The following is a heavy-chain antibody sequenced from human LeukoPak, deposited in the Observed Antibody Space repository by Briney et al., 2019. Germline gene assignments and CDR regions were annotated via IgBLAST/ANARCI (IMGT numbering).Heavy chain of an antibody. V-gene: IGHV4-34*01. CDR2: INHSGST. CDR1: GGSFSGYY. CDR3: ARRRGYCSGGSCYHRQYYFDY. J-gene: IGHJ4*02. Sequence: SETLSLTCAVYGGSFSGYYWSWIRQPPGKGLEWIGEINHSGSTNYNPSLKSRVTISVDTSKNQFSLKLSSVTAADTAVYYCARRRGYCSGGSCYHRQYYFDYWGQGTLVTVSS. D-gene: IGHD2-15*01.